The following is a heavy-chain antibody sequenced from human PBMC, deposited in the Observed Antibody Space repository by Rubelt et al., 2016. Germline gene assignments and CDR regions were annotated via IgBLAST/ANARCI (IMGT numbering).Heavy chain of an antibody. V-gene: IGHV3-48*04. CDR2: ISSSGGTK. D-gene: IGHD1-1*01. Sequence: EVQLVESGGGLVQPGRSLRLSCAASGFTFSSFWMSWVRQAPGKGLEWISYISSSGGTKYYADSVKGRFTISRDNAKNSLYLQRNSLRAGDTSVYYCARYRQLEDGGQGTLVTVSS. CDR1: GFTFSSFW. CDR3: ARYRQLED. J-gene: IGHJ1*01.